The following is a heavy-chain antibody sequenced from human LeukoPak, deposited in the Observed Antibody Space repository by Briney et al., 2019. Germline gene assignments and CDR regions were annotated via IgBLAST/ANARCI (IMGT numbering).Heavy chain of an antibody. D-gene: IGHD3-10*01. J-gene: IGHJ5*02. V-gene: IGHV4-59*01. CDR2: IYYTGST. CDR1: GGSISSYY. CDR3: ARIIYYYDSGSFYSRFDP. Sequence: SETLSLTCTVSGGSISSYYWSWIRQPPGKGLEWIGYIYYTGSTNYNPSLKSRVTISVDTSKNQFSLKLSSVTAADTAVYYCARIIYYYDSGSFYSRFDPWGQGTLVTVSS.